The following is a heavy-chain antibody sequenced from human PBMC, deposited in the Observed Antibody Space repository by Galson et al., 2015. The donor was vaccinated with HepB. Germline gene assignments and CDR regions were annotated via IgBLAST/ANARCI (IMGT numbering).Heavy chain of an antibody. CDR2: INWNGGST. V-gene: IGHV3-20*04. D-gene: IGHD3-22*01. Sequence: SLRLSCAASGFTFDDYGMSWVRQAPGKGLEWVSGINWNGGSTGYADSVKGRFTISRDNAKNSLYLQMNSLRAEDTALYYCASYYYDSSGYFPLDYWGQGTLVTVSS. J-gene: IGHJ4*02. CDR3: ASYYYDSSGYFPLDY. CDR1: GFTFDDYG.